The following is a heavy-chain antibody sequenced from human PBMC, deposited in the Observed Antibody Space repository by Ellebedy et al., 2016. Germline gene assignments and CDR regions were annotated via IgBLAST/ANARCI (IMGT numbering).Heavy chain of an antibody. V-gene: IGHV3-48*04. J-gene: IGHJ3*02. D-gene: IGHD5-18*01. CDR1: GFTFSSYS. CDR3: AKAMVGVRLDI. Sequence: GESLKISXAASGFTFSSYSMNWVRQAPGKGLEWVSYISSSSSTIYYADSVKGRFTISRDNAKNSLYLQMNSLRAEDTAVYYCAKAMVGVRLDIWGQGTMVTVSS. CDR2: ISSSSSTI.